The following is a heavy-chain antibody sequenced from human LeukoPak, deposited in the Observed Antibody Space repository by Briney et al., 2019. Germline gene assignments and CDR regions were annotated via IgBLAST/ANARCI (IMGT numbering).Heavy chain of an antibody. CDR3: ASEGSSSSWPYFDY. D-gene: IGHD6-13*01. Sequence: GGSLRLSCAASGFTFSSYAMHWVRQAPGKGLEWVAVISYDGGNKYYADSVKGRFTISRDNSKNTLYLQMNSLRAEDTAVYYCASEGSSSSWPYFDYWGQGTLVTVSS. CDR2: ISYDGGNK. CDR1: GFTFSSYA. J-gene: IGHJ4*02. V-gene: IGHV3-30*04.